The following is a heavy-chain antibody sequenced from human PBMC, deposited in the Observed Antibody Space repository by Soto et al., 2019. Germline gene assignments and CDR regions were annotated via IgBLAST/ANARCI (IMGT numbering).Heavy chain of an antibody. V-gene: IGHV3-23*01. Sequence: DVQLLESGGGLVQPGGSLSLACEASGFTFSDHGMSWVRQAPGKGLEWVSAISGSVGSTYYANSVKGRFTISRDNSKNTLFLQMSSLRDEDTAVYYCAKDRTIAARNYDAWGQRALVTVSS. D-gene: IGHD6-6*01. CDR1: GFTFSDHG. CDR2: ISGSVGST. J-gene: IGHJ5*02. CDR3: AKDRTIAARNYDA.